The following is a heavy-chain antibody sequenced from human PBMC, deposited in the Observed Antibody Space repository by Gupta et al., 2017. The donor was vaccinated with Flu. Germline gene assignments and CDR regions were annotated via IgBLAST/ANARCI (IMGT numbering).Heavy chain of an antibody. CDR1: GFTFNNYA. CDR2: LSGSGNST. J-gene: IGHJ4*02. CDR3: AKDSQYQPRGVDH. V-gene: IGHV3-23*01. D-gene: IGHD2-2*01. Sequence: EVQLLESGGGLVQPGGSLRLSCAASGFTFNNYALNWVRQAPGKGLEWVSGLSGSGNSTFYAESVRGRFTISRDNSKNTLYLQMSFLTASDTAVYYCAKDSQYQPRGVDHWGQGTLVTVSS.